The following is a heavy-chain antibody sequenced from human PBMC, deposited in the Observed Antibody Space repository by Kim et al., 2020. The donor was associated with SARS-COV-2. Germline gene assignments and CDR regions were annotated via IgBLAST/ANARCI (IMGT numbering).Heavy chain of an antibody. Sequence: SVKVSCKASGGTFSSYAISWVRQAPGQGLEWMGGIIPIFGTANYAQKFQGRVTITADESTSTAYMELSSLRSEDTAVYYCASYPRRGYSYGTWGQGTLVTVSS. D-gene: IGHD5-18*01. CDR2: IIPIFGTA. J-gene: IGHJ5*02. CDR1: GGTFSSYA. V-gene: IGHV1-69*13. CDR3: ASYPRRGYSYGT.